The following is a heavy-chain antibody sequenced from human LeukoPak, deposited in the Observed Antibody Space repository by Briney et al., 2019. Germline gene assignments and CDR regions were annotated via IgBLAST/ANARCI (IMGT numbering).Heavy chain of an antibody. Sequence: SETLSLTCAVYGGSLSGYYWSWIRQPPGKGLEWIGEINHSGSTNYNPSLKSRVTISVDTSKNQFSLKLSSVTAADTAVYYCARWVITAMVSYYYYGMDVWAKGPRSPSP. CDR2: INHSGST. D-gene: IGHD5-18*01. V-gene: IGHV4-34*01. CDR1: GGSLSGYY. J-gene: IGHJ6*02. CDR3: ARWVITAMVSYYYYGMDV.